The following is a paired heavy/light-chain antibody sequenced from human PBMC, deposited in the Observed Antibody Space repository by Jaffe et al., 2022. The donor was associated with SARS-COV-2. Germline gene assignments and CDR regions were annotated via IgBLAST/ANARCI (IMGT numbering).Heavy chain of an antibody. Sequence: EVQLLESGGGLVQPGGSLRLSCAASGFTFSSYAMSWVRQAPGKGLEWVSTVSGSGGSTYYADSVKGRFTISRDNSKNTLFLQMNSLRAEDTAVYYCAKARGLSGSGSSDGVDVWGQGTTVTVSS. CDR2: VSGSGGST. CDR1: GFTFSSYA. V-gene: IGHV3-23*01. CDR3: AKARGLSGSGSSDGVDV. J-gene: IGHJ6*02. D-gene: IGHD3-10*01.
Light chain of an antibody. CDR3: QQYNIYSWT. V-gene: IGKV1-5*03. CDR1: QSISSW. CDR2: KAS. Sequence: DIQMTQSPSTLSASVGDRVTITCRASQSISSWLAWYQQKPGKAPKLLIYKASSLESGVPSRFSGSGSGTEFTLTVSSLQPDDFATYYCQQYNIYSWTFGQGTKVEIK. J-gene: IGKJ1*01.